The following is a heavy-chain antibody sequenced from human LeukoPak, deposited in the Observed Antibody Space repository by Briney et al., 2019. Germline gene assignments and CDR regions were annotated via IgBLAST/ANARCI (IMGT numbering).Heavy chain of an antibody. J-gene: IGHJ4*02. D-gene: IGHD3-22*01. CDR3: ASVPDDASGNSRYYFKT. CDR1: GFRLDAFG. CDR2: IEWNGGRR. Sequence: PGGSLRLSCVASGFRLDAFGMSWVRQVPGKGLEWVSGIEWNGGRREYADSVKGRFTISRDNAKNSLYLQMKNLRAEDTALYYCASVPDDASGNSRYYFKTWGQGTLGTDSS. V-gene: IGHV3-20*04.